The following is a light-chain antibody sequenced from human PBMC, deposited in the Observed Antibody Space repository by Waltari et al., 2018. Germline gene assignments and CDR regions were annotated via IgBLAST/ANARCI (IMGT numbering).Light chain of an antibody. CDR2: EVS. CDR3: CSYAGSYNYV. V-gene: IGLV2-11*01. J-gene: IGLJ1*01. CDR1: SSHVGGYNY. Sequence: QSALTQPRSVSGSPGQSVTISCTGTSSHVGGYNYVSWYQQHPGKAPKLMIYEVSKRPSGVPDRFSGSKSGNTASLTISGLQAEDEADYYCCSYAGSYNYVFGTGTKVTVL.